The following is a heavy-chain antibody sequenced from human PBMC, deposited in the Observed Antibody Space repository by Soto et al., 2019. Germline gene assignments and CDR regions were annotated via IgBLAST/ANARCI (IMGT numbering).Heavy chain of an antibody. CDR3: ARDWPDSSGYYPDY. V-gene: IGHV3-33*01. CDR2: IWYDGSNK. CDR1: GFAFSNYG. J-gene: IGHJ4*02. D-gene: IGHD3-22*01. Sequence: QVQLVESGGGVVQPGRSLRLSCVASGFAFSNYGMHWVRQAPGKGLEWVAIIWYDGSNKYYADSVQGRFTISRDNSQKTLYLQRNNLRDEDTAVYYCARDWPDSSGYYPDYWGQGTLVTVSS.